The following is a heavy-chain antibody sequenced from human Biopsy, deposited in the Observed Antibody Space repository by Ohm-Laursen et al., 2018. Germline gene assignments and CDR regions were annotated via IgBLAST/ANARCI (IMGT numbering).Heavy chain of an antibody. Sequence: SDTLSLTCIVSGGSISSYYWNWIRQPPGKGLEWIGNIYYDGITYYNPSLKSRVAMSVDTSKNQFSLRLTSVTAADTAVYYCARVAGGYAYYYGMDVWGQGTTVIVSS. D-gene: IGHD5-12*01. CDR3: ARVAGGYAYYYGMDV. J-gene: IGHJ6*02. CDR2: IYYDGIT. CDR1: GGSISSYY. V-gene: IGHV4-59*04.